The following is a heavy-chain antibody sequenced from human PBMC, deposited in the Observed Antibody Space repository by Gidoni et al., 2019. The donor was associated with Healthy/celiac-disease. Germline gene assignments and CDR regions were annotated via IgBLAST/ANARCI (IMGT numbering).Heavy chain of an antibody. V-gene: IGHV3-64D*08. CDR1: GFTFRSYA. D-gene: IGHD4-17*01. CDR2: ISSNGGST. Sequence: EVQLVESGGGLVQPGGSLRLSCSASGFTFRSYAMRWVRQAPGKGLEYVSAISSNGGSTYYADSVKGRFTISRDNSKNTLYLQMSSLRAEDTAVYYCVRVERYGDYETFDYWGQGTLVTVSS. CDR3: VRVERYGDYETFDY. J-gene: IGHJ4*02.